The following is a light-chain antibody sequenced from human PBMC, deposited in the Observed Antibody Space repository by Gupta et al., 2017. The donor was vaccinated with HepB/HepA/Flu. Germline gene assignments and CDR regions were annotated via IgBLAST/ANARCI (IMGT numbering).Light chain of an antibody. CDR2: GNI. CDR3: QSYDSNLSGWV. V-gene: IGLV1-40*01. Sequence: QSLLTQAPSVPGAPGDRVTIFRTGSSSNLGAGYDVHWYQQRPGTAPKVLIYGNINPPSGVPDRVSASRSGTSASVAITGLRAEDEADYYCQSYDSNLSGWVFGGGTKLTVL. CDR1: SSNLGAGYD. J-gene: IGLJ3*02.